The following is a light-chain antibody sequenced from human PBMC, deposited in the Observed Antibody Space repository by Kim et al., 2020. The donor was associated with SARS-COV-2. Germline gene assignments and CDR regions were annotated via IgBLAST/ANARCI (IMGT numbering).Light chain of an antibody. Sequence: RVTISWSRPTSKSENKALNWYKHLPGTAPKLLNYANTQRPAGVPGRFSASKSGTSASLAISWLQSEDEARYYCASWEDSLNGHVVFGGGTQLTVL. CDR1: TSKSENKA. CDR2: ANT. V-gene: IGLV1-44*01. CDR3: ASWEDSLNGHVV. J-gene: IGLJ2*01.